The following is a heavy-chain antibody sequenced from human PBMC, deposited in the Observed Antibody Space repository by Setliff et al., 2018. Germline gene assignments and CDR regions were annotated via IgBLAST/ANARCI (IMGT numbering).Heavy chain of an antibody. D-gene: IGHD3-3*01. J-gene: IGHJ6*03. V-gene: IGHV4-31*03. CDR3: ARDQDFWSGYYRASHYMDV. Sequence: SETLSLTCTVSGGSISSGGYYWSWIRQHPGKGLEWIGYIYYSGSTYYNPSLKSRVTISVDTSKNQFSLKLSSVTAADTAVYYCARDQDFWSGYYRASHYMDVWGKGTTVTVSS. CDR1: GGSISSGGYY. CDR2: IYYSGST.